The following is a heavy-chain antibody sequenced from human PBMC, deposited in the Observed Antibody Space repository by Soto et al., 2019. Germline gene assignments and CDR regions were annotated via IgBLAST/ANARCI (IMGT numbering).Heavy chain of an antibody. V-gene: IGHV1-8*01. Sequence: ASVKVSCKASGYTFTSYDINWVRQATGQGLEWMGWMNPNSGNTGYAQKFQGRVTMTRNTSISTAYMELSSLRSEDTAVYYCARLEFQDCSGGSCYSLDYWGQGTLVTVSS. CDR3: ARLEFQDCSGGSCYSLDY. J-gene: IGHJ4*02. CDR1: GYTFTSYD. CDR2: MNPNSGNT. D-gene: IGHD2-15*01.